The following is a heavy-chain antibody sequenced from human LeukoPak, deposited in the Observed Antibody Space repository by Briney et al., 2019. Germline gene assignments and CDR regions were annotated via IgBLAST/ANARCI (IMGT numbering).Heavy chain of an antibody. D-gene: IGHD5-12*01. J-gene: IGHJ3*02. Sequence: GGSLRLSCAASGFTFSSYAIHWVRQAPGKGLDWVAVISFDGSNQYYADSVKGRFTMSRDNSKSTLYLQMNSLRAEDMALYYCTRAAYDSNAFDIWGQGTMVTVSA. V-gene: IGHV3-30*04. CDR3: TRAAYDSNAFDI. CDR1: GFTFSSYA. CDR2: ISFDGSNQ.